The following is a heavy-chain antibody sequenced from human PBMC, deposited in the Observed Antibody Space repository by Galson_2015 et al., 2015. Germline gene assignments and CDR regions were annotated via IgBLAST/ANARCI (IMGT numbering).Heavy chain of an antibody. CDR3: ARARSPLRKGYFDY. J-gene: IGHJ4*02. CDR1: GFTFTSYT. V-gene: IGHV3-21*01. Sequence: SLRLSCAASGFTFTSYTMNWVRQAPGKGLEWICSISSGSIYIYYANSVKGRFAISRDNAKNSLYLQMNYLTAADTAVFYCARARSPLRKGYFDYWGQGTLVTVSS. CDR2: ISSGSIYI. D-gene: IGHD3-10*01.